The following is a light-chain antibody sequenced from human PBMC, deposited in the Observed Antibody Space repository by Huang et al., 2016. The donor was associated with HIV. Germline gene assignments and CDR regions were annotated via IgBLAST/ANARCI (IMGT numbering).Light chain of an antibody. J-gene: IGKJ4*01. CDR1: QSVHSY. CDR2: DAS. CDR3: QQRSAWPLT. V-gene: IGKV3-11*01. Sequence: EIVLTQSPATLSLSPGERATLSCSASQSVHSYLAWYQQKPGQAPRLLIYDASNRATGIPARFSGSGSGTDFTLTISNLQSEDFAVYYCQQRSAWPLTCGGGTKVEI.